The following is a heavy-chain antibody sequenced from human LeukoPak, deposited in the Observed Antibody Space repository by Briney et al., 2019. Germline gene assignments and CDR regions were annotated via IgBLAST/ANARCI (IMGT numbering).Heavy chain of an antibody. J-gene: IGHJ4*02. CDR1: GGSISSYY. V-gene: IGHV4-59*01. CDR2: IYYSGNT. CDR3: ARGHCSGGTCYSRTFDF. D-gene: IGHD2-15*01. Sequence: PSETLSLTCTVSGGSISSYYWSWIRQPPGKGLEWIGYIYYSGNTNYNPSLKSRVTISVDTSKNQFSLQLNSVTAADTAVYYCARGHCSGGTCYSRTFDFWGQGTLVTVPS.